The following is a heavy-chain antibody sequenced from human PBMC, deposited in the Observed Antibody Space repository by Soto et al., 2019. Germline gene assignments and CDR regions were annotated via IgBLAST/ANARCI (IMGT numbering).Heavy chain of an antibody. J-gene: IGHJ4*02. Sequence: ASVKVSCKASGYTFTSYGISCVRQAPGQGLEWMGWISAYNGNTNYAQKLQGRVTMTTDTSTSTAYMELRSLRSDDTAVYYCARAYCSSTSCYPPTFAYWGQGTLVTVSS. D-gene: IGHD2-2*01. CDR3: ARAYCSSTSCYPPTFAY. CDR2: ISAYNGNT. CDR1: GYTFTSYG. V-gene: IGHV1-18*01.